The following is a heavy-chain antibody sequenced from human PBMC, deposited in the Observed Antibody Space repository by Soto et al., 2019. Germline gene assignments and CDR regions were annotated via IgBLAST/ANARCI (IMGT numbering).Heavy chain of an antibody. D-gene: IGHD3-10*01. CDR1: GYSFTSYW. Sequence: LGESLKISCKGSGYSFTSYWIGWVRQMPGKGLEWMGIIYPGDSDTRYSPSFQGQVTISADKSISTAYLQWSSLKASDTAMYYCARHWFGSEMATMGLVYWGQGTVVTVSS. CDR3: ARHWFGSEMATMGLVY. J-gene: IGHJ4*02. V-gene: IGHV5-51*01. CDR2: IYPGDSDT.